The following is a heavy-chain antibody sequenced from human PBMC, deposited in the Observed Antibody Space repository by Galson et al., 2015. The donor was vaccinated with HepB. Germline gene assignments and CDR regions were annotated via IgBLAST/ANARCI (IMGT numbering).Heavy chain of an antibody. Sequence: SLRLSCAASGFTFNNYAINWVRQAPGKGLERVAVISYDGINKWYADSVKGRFTISRDNSKNTVYPQINSLRAEDTAVYFCAVCFSTSCYAAENFQHWGQGTLVTVSS. D-gene: IGHD2-2*01. J-gene: IGHJ1*01. CDR1: GFTFNNYA. CDR2: ISYDGINK. V-gene: IGHV3-30-3*01. CDR3: AVCFSTSCYAAENFQH.